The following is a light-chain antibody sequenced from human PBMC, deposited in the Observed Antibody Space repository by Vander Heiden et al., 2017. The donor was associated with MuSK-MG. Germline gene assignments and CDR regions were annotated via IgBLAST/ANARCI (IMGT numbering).Light chain of an antibody. V-gene: IGKV2-24*01. CDR1: ESLVHSDGNTY. CDR2: KIS. J-gene: IGKJ1*01. CDR3: RQAKHFPRT. Sequence: DVVMTQTPLSSLVTLGQPASISCRSTESLVHSDGNTYLNWLQQRPGQPPRLLIYKISNRCPGVPDRFSGSGAGTDFTLKISKVEADDVGVYYCRQAKHFPRTFGQGTKVEV.